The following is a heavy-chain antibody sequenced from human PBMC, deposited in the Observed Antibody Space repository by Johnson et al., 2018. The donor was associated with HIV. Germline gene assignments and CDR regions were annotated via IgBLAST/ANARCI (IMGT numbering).Heavy chain of an antibody. D-gene: IGHD5-24*01. CDR3: ARDRAVPDDGYNDYAFDI. J-gene: IGHJ3*02. Sequence: VHLVESGGGVVPPGGSLRLSCAASGFTVSSNYMSWVRQAPGKGLEWVSVIYSGGSTYYADSVKGRFTISRDNSKNTLYLQMNSLRAEDTAVYYCARDRAVPDDGYNDYAFDIWGQGTMVTVSS. CDR2: IYSGGST. CDR1: GFTVSSNY. V-gene: IGHV3-66*01.